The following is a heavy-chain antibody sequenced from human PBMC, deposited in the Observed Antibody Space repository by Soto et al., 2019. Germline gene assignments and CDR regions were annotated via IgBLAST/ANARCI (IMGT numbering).Heavy chain of an antibody. CDR3: ARIRRYDFWSGYYKGPYYYYGMDV. CDR1: GFSLSTSGMC. J-gene: IGHJ6*02. Sequence: SCPTLLNPTQTLTLTCTFSGFSLSTSGMCVSWIRQPPGKALEWLALIDWDDDKYYSTSLKTRLTISKDTSKNQVVLTMTNMDPVDTATYYCARIRRYDFWSGYYKGPYYYYGMDVWGQGTTVTVSS. D-gene: IGHD3-3*01. V-gene: IGHV2-70*01. CDR2: IDWDDDK.